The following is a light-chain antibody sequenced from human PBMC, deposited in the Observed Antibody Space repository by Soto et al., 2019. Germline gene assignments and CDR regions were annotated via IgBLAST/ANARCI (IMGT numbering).Light chain of an antibody. J-gene: IGKJ3*01. V-gene: IGKV3-15*01. CDR3: QQYHTWST. CDR2: HAS. CDR1: QSIDVH. Sequence: IVMTQSPAPLSVSPGEGAAISCRASQSIDVHVAWYQQKPGQAPRLLIYHASSRATGSRARFRGSGSGTELTITIICLQSEDFAVYYCQQYHTWSTFGPGTKVDVK.